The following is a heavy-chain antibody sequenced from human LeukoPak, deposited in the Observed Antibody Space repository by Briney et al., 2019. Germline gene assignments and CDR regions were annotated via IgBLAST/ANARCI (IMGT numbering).Heavy chain of an antibody. CDR3: ARDRYDCSSTSCYGSNWFDP. CDR2: ISAYNGNT. V-gene: IGHV1-18*01. D-gene: IGHD2-2*01. J-gene: IGHJ5*02. CDR1: GYTFTSYG. Sequence: ASVKVSCKASGYTFTSYGISWVRQAPGQGLEWMGWISAYNGNTNYAQKLQGRVTMTTDTSTSTAYMELRSLRSDDTAVYYCARDRYDCSSTSCYGSNWFDPWGQGTLVTVSS.